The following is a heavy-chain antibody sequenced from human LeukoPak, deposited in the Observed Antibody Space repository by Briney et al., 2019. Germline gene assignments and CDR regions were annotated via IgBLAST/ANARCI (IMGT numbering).Heavy chain of an antibody. D-gene: IGHD6-13*01. CDR3: AGAAAGLLLFDY. J-gene: IGHJ4*02. CDR1: GFTVSSNY. V-gene: IGHV3-66*01. Sequence: GGSLRLSCAASGFTVSSNYMSWVRQAPGKGLEWVSVIYSGGSTYYADSVKGRFTISRDNSKNTLYLQMNSLRAEDTAVYYCAGAAAGLLLFDYRGQGTLVTVSS. CDR2: IYSGGST.